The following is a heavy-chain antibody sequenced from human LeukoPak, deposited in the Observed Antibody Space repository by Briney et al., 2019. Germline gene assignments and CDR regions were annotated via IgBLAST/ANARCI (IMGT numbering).Heavy chain of an antibody. CDR1: GFTFSDYY. CDR3: ASSSTYYYGSGSYPLFDY. Sequence: AGGSLRLSCAASGFTFSDYYMSWIRQAPGKGLGWVSVIYSGGTTYYADSVKGRFTISRDNSKNTLYLQMNSLRAEDTAVYYCASSSTYYYGSGSYPLFDYWGQGTLVTVSS. J-gene: IGHJ4*02. D-gene: IGHD3-10*01. CDR2: IYSGGTT. V-gene: IGHV3-66*01.